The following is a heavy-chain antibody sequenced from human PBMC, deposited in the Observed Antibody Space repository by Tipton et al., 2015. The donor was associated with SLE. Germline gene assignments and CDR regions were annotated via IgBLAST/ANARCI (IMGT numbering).Heavy chain of an antibody. V-gene: IGHV4-59*11. D-gene: IGHD3-22*01. Sequence: TLSLTCTVSGGSISSHYWSWIRQPPGKGLEWIGYIYYSGSTNYNPSLKSRVTISVDTSKNQFSLKLSSVTAADTAVYYCARATYYYDSSGSMGWYFDLWGRGTLVTVSP. CDR3: ARATYYYDSSGSMGWYFDL. CDR2: IYYSGST. J-gene: IGHJ2*01. CDR1: GGSISSHY.